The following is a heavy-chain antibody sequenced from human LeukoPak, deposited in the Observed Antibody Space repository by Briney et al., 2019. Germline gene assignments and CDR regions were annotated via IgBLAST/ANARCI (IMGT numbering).Heavy chain of an antibody. CDR3: ARSGNDYGDSYAFDI. D-gene: IGHD4-17*01. V-gene: IGHV4-39*07. CDR2: IYDSGST. Sequence: SETLSLTCTVSGGSIRSSYYYWGWIRQPPGKGLEWIGSIYDSGSTYYNPSLKSRVTISVDTSKNQFSLKLNSVTAADTAVYYCARSGNDYGDSYAFDIWGQGTMVTVSS. J-gene: IGHJ3*02. CDR1: GGSIRSSYYY.